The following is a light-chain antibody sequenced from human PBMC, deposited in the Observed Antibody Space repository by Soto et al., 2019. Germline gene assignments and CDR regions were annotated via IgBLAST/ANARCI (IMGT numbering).Light chain of an antibody. CDR1: SGDIGAYNY. CDR3: SSSTSSSNLVV. Sequence: QSVLTQPASVSGSPGQSITISCTGTSGDIGAYNYVSWYQQHPGKAPKLMIYEVSTRPSGVSSRFSGSKSGNTASLTISGLQAEDEADYYCSSSTSSSNLVVFGGGTKVTVL. V-gene: IGLV2-14*01. J-gene: IGLJ2*01. CDR2: EVS.